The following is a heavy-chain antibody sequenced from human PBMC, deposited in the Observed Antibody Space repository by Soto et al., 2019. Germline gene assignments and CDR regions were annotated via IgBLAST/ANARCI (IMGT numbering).Heavy chain of an antibody. CDR1: GFTFSDYY. V-gene: IGHV3-11*06. D-gene: IGHD3-10*01. J-gene: IGHJ6*02. CDR2: ISSSSSYT. CDR3: ARYSQPGAGSGSLITPYYYYGMDV. Sequence: GGSLRLSCAASGFTFSDYYMSWIRQAPGKGLEWVSYISSSSSYTNYADSVKGRFTISRDNAKNSLYLQMNSLRAEDTAVYYCARYSQPGAGSGSLITPYYYYGMDVWGQGTTVTVSS.